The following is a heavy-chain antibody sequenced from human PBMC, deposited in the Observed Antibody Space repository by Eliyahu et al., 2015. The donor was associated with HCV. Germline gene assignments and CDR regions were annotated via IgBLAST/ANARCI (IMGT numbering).Heavy chain of an antibody. CDR3: AAEYGDYVPVDY. V-gene: IGHV3-11*01. Sequence: WVSYISSSGSTIYYADSVKGRFTISRDNVKNSLYLQMNSLRAEDTAVYYCAAEYGDYVPVDYWGQGTLVTVSS. J-gene: IGHJ4*02. D-gene: IGHD4-17*01. CDR2: ISSSGSTI.